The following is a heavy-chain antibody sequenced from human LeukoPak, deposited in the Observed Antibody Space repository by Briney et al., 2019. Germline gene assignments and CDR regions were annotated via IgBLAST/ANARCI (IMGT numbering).Heavy chain of an antibody. D-gene: IGHD6-19*01. Sequence: GGSLRLSCAASGFTFSSYEMNWVRQAPGKGLEWVANIKQDGSEKYYVDSVKGRFTISRDNAKNSLYLQMNSLRAEDTAVYYCARLVGYSSGWSDYWGQGTLVTVSS. V-gene: IGHV3-7*01. CDR1: GFTFSSYE. J-gene: IGHJ4*02. CDR3: ARLVGYSSGWSDY. CDR2: IKQDGSEK.